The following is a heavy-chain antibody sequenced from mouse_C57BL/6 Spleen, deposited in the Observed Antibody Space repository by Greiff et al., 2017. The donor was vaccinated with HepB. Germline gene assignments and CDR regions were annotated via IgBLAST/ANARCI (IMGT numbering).Heavy chain of an antibody. CDR2: IDPSDSYT. CDR1: GYTFTSYW. CDR3: AREGYGSSYYFDY. V-gene: IGHV1-59*01. Sequence: QVQLKQPGAELVRPGPSVKLSCKASGYTFTSYWMHWVKQRPGQGLEWIGVIDPSDSYTNYNQKFKGKATLTVDTSSSTAYMQLSSLTSEDSAVYYCAREGYGSSYYFDYWGQGTTLTVSS. D-gene: IGHD1-1*01. J-gene: IGHJ2*01.